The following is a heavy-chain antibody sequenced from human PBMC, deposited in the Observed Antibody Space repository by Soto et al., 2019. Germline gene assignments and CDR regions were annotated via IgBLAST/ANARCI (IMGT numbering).Heavy chain of an antibody. D-gene: IGHD3-10*01. CDR3: ARENYYGSGSYSGGMDV. Sequence: GGSLRLSCAASGFTFSSYWMSWVRQAPGQGLEWVANLKRDGSEKYYVASVKGRFTISRDNAKNSLYLQMNSLRAEDTAVYYCARENYYGSGSYSGGMDVWGQGTTVTVSS. V-gene: IGHV3-7*01. CDR2: LKRDGSEK. CDR1: GFTFSSYW. J-gene: IGHJ6*02.